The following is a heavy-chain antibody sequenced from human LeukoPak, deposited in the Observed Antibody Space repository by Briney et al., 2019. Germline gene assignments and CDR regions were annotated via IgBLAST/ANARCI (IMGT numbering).Heavy chain of an antibody. CDR2: ISAYNGNT. CDR1: GYTFTSYG. D-gene: IGHD3-22*01. V-gene: IGHV1-18*01. Sequence: ASVKVSCKASGYTFTSYGISWVRQAPGQGLEWMGWISAYNGNTNYAQKLQGRVTMTTDTSTSTAYMELRSLRSDDTAVYYCARGGRYCYDSSGSMWWFDPWGQGTLVTVSS. CDR3: ARGGRYCYDSSGSMWWFDP. J-gene: IGHJ5*02.